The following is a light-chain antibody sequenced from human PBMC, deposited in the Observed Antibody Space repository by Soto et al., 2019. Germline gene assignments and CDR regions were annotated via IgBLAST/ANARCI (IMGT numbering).Light chain of an antibody. CDR2: GAS. CDR3: QRYGSSSYT. Sequence: EIVLTQSPGTLSLSPGERATLSCSASQSVSSSYLAWYQQRPGQAPRLLIYGASSRATGIPDRFSGSGSGTDFALTIRRLEPEDFAVYYCQRYGSSSYTFGQGTKLEIK. CDR1: QSVSSSY. V-gene: IGKV3-20*01. J-gene: IGKJ2*01.